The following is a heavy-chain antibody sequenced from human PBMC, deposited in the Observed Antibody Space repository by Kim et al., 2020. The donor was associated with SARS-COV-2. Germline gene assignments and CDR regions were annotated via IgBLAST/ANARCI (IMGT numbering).Heavy chain of an antibody. J-gene: IGHJ6*02. CDR3: ARDRIAVAGIYYYYGMDV. D-gene: IGHD6-19*01. Sequence: SETLSLTCTVSGGSISSSSYYWGWIRQPPGKGLEWIGSIYYSGSTYYNPSLKSRVTISVDTSKNQFSLKLSSVTAADTAVYYCARDRIAVAGIYYYYGMDVWGQGTTVTVSS. CDR1: GGSISSSSYY. CDR2: IYYSGST. V-gene: IGHV4-39*07.